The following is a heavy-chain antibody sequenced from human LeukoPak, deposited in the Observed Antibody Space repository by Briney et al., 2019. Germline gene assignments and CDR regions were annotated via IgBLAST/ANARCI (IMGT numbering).Heavy chain of an antibody. J-gene: IGHJ4*02. CDR2: INPNSGDT. V-gene: IGHV1-2*02. D-gene: IGHD3-22*01. Sequence: ASVKVSCKASGYTFTGYYMHWVRQAPGQGLEWMGWINPNSGDTNYAQKFQGRVTMTRDTSISTAYMELSRLRSDDTAVYYCARDKAYYYDSSGYYPLFDYWGQGTLVTVSS. CDR1: GYTFTGYY. CDR3: ARDKAYYYDSSGYYPLFDY.